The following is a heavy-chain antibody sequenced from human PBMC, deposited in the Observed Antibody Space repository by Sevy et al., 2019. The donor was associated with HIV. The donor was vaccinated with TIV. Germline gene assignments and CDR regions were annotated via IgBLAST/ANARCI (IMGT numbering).Heavy chain of an antibody. CDR2: ISWNGGAI. CDR3: ARGTTWAGIEDY. J-gene: IGHJ4*02. CDR1: GFAFGDYT. D-gene: IGHD3-3*02. V-gene: IGHV3-9*01. Sequence: GGSLRLSCAASGFAFGDYTMHWVRQAPGKSLEWVSGISWNGGAIAYADSVKGRFAISRDDAKNSLYLQISGLRVEDTALYFCARGTTWAGIEDYWGQGTLVTVSS.